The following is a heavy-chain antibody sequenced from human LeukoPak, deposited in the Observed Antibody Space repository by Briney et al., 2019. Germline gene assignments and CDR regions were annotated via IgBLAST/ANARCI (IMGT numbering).Heavy chain of an antibody. CDR3: ARAPLFNPYYFDY. D-gene: IGHD1-14*01. Sequence: GGSLRLSCAASGFTFSSYSMNWVRQAPGKGLEWVSSISSSSSYIYYADSVEGRFTISRDNAKNSLYLQMNSLRAEDTAVYYCARAPLFNPYYFDYWGQGTLVTVSS. V-gene: IGHV3-21*01. CDR2: ISSSSSYI. CDR1: GFTFSSYS. J-gene: IGHJ4*02.